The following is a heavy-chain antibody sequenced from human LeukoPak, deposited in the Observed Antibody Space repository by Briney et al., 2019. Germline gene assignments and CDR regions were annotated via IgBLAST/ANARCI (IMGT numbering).Heavy chain of an antibody. CDR3: AREKYGVVDY. V-gene: IGHV4-61*02. Sequence: SETLSLTCTVSGGSISSGSYYWSWIRQPAGKGLEWIGRIYTSGSTNYNPSLKSRVTISVDTSKNQFSLKLSSVTAADTAVYYCAREKYGVVDYWGQGTLVTVSS. J-gene: IGHJ4*02. CDR1: GGSISSGSYY. CDR2: IYTSGST. D-gene: IGHD4-17*01.